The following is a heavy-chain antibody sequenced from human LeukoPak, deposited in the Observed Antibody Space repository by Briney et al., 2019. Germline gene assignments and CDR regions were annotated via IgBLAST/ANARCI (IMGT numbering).Heavy chain of an antibody. CDR3: ARGVNSSSSFSSRYFDY. CDR1: GGSFSGYY. CDR2: INHSGST. D-gene: IGHD6-6*01. J-gene: IGHJ4*02. V-gene: IGHV4-34*01. Sequence: PSETLSLTCAVYGGSFSGYYWSWIRQPPGKGLEWIGEINHSGSTNYNPSLKSRVTISVDTSKNQFSLKLSSVTAADTAVYYCARGVNSSSSFSSRYFDYWGQGTLVTVSS.